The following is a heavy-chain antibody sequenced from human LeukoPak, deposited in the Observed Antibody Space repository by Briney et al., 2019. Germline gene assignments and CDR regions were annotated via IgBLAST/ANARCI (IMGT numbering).Heavy chain of an antibody. D-gene: IGHD2-2*02. CDR2: INHSGST. J-gene: IGHJ3*02. Sequence: SETLSLTCAVYGGSFSGYYWSWIRQPPGKGLEWIGEINHSGSTNYNPSLKSRVTISVDTFKNQFSLKLSSVTAADTAVYYCARRGRGYCSSTSCYRAGAFDIWGQGTMVTVSS. V-gene: IGHV4-34*01. CDR1: GGSFSGYY. CDR3: ARRGRGYCSSTSCYRAGAFDI.